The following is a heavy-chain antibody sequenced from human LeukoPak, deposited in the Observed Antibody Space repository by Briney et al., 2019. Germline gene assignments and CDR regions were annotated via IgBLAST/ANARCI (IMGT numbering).Heavy chain of an antibody. V-gene: IGHV4-39*07. CDR1: GGSISSYY. CDR3: ARHPGYGDPYYYYYIDV. J-gene: IGHJ6*03. CDR2: IYYSGST. D-gene: IGHD4-17*01. Sequence: PSETLSLTCTVSGGSISSYYWGWIRQPPGKGLECIGSIYYSGSTYYNPSLKSRVTISVDTSKDQFSLKLSSVTAADTAVYYCARHPGYGDPYYYYYIDVWGKGTTVTISS.